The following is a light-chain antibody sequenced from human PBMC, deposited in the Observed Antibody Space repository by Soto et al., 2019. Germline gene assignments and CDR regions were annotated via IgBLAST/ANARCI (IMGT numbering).Light chain of an antibody. Sequence: EIVLTQSPGTLSLSPGERATLSCRASQSVTSSYLAWYQQKPGQAPRLLIYGASSRATGIPDRFTGSGSGTDFTLTISRLEPEDVAVYYCQQYGNSRQTFGQGTKVDIK. J-gene: IGKJ1*01. CDR1: QSVTSSY. V-gene: IGKV3-20*01. CDR2: GAS. CDR3: QQYGNSRQT.